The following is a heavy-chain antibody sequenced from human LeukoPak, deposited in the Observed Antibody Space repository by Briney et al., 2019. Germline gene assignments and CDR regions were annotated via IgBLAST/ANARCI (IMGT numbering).Heavy chain of an antibody. Sequence: SETLSLTCTVSGDSISSGSFCWSWIRQPAGKGLDWIGHIYTTGSTNYNPSLKSRVTISVDTSKNQFSLKLSSVTAADTAVYYCARDISWLGFDYWGQGILVTVSS. V-gene: IGHV4-61*09. D-gene: IGHD6-19*01. J-gene: IGHJ4*02. CDR1: GDSISSGSFC. CDR2: IYTTGST. CDR3: ARDISWLGFDY.